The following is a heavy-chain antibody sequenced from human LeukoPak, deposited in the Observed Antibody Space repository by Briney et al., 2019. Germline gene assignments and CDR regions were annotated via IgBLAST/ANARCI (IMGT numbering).Heavy chain of an antibody. D-gene: IGHD1-1*01. V-gene: IGHV3-48*01. CDR1: GFTFSSYA. CDR3: ARRTTEGYFDY. J-gene: IGHJ4*02. Sequence: GGSLRLSCAASGFTFSSYAMNWVRQAPGKGLEWVSYISSSSSTIYYADSVKGRFTISRDNAKNSLYLQMNSLRAEDTAVYYCARRTTEGYFDYWGQGTLVTVSS. CDR2: ISSSSSTI.